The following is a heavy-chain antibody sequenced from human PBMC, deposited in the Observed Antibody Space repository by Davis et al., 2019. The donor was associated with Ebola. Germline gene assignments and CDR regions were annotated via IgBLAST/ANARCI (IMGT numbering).Heavy chain of an antibody. V-gene: IGHV3-48*01. Sequence: GESLKISCAVTGFPFSRYSMNWVRQAPGKGLEWVSYIDSSRTTIYYADSVKGRFTISRDNAKNSLYLQMNSLRAEDTAVYYCARDPTRTYYDFWSGSSDYYYGMDVWGQGTTVTVSS. J-gene: IGHJ6*02. CDR1: GFPFSRYS. CDR3: ARDPTRTYYDFWSGSSDYYYGMDV. CDR2: IDSSRTTI. D-gene: IGHD3-3*01.